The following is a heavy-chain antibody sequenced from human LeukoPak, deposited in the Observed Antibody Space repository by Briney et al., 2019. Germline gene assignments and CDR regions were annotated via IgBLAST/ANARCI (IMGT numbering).Heavy chain of an antibody. J-gene: IGHJ4*02. CDR3: AKRDLYYFDY. CDR2: ISGSGGST. Sequence: PGGSLRLSCAASGLTFSNYAMSWVRQAPGKGLEWVSVISGSGGSTYYADSVKGRFTISRDNSKNTLYLRMNSLRAEDTAVYYCAKRDLYYFDYWGQGTLVTVSS. D-gene: IGHD5-24*01. V-gene: IGHV3-23*01. CDR1: GLTFSNYA.